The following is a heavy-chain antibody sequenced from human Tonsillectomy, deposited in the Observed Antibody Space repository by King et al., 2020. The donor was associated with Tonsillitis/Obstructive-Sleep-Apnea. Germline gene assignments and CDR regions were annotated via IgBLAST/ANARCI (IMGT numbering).Heavy chain of an antibody. CDR1: GYTFTNYV. CDR2: ISPYNGNT. J-gene: IGHJ6*03. V-gene: IGHV1-18*01. D-gene: IGHD5-24*01. CDR3: ARGPNDYNGYMDV. Sequence: LVQSGAEVKKPGASVKVSCQASGYTFTNYVISWVRQAPGQGLEWMGWISPYNGNTNHAQKLQGRVTMTSDTSTTTAYMELRSLRSDDTAVYYCARGPNDYNGYMDVWGQGTTVTVSS.